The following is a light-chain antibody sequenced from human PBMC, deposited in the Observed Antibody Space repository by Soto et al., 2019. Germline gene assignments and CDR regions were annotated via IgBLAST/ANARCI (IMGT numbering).Light chain of an antibody. J-gene: IGKJ2*01. CDR1: QSVKSNY. CDR2: GVF. Sequence: ETVLTQSPGTVSLSPGERATLSCRTSQSVKSNYFGWYQQKPGQAPRLLIYGVFNRATGIPDRFSGSGSGTDFTLTIIVLEPEESAVYYCQHYDGSHRTCGQGTKLEI. V-gene: IGKV3-20*01. CDR3: QHYDGSHRT.